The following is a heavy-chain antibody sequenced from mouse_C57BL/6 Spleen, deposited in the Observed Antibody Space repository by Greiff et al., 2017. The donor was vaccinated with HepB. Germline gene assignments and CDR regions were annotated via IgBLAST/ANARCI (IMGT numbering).Heavy chain of an antibody. J-gene: IGHJ4*01. CDR1: GYTFTSYG. CDR2: IYPRSGNT. CDR3: ARRTAHYYAMDY. V-gene: IGHV1-81*01. Sequence: VQLVESGAELARPGASVKLSCKASGYTFTSYGISWVKQRTGQGLEWIGEIYPRSGNTYYNEKFKGKATLTADKSSSTAYMELRSLTSEDSAVYFCARRTAHYYAMDYWGQGTSVTVSS. D-gene: IGHD3-2*01.